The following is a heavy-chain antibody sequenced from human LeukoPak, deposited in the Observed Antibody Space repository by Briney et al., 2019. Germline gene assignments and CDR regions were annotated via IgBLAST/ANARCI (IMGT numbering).Heavy chain of an antibody. V-gene: IGHV3-30*04. Sequence: GGSLRLSCAASGLTFSNYAMHWVRQAPGKGLEWVAVISSDGSKKDYADSVKGRFTISRDISKNSLYLQVNSLRAEDTAVYYCARGPSYGPQGGSYWGQGTLVTVSS. CDR3: ARGPSYGPQGGSY. CDR1: GLTFSNYA. D-gene: IGHD5-18*01. J-gene: IGHJ4*02. CDR2: ISSDGSKK.